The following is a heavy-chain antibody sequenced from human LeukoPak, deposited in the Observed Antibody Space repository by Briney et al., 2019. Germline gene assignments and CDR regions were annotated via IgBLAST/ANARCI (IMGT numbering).Heavy chain of an antibody. CDR2: INPNNGGT. D-gene: IGHD3-16*02. CDR1: GYIFTDYY. Sequence: ASVTVSCKASGYIFTDYYMHWVRQAPGQGLEWMGWINPNNGGTNYAQKFQGRVTMTRDTSISTAYMELSRLRSDDTAVYYCAIPAYYDYVWGSYPPHAFDIWGQGTMVTVSS. J-gene: IGHJ3*02. CDR3: AIPAYYDYVWGSYPPHAFDI. V-gene: IGHV1-2*02.